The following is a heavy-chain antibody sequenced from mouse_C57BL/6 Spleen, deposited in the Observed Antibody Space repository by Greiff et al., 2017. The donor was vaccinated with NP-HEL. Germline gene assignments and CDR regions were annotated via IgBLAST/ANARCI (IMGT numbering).Heavy chain of an antibody. J-gene: IGHJ2*01. CDR1: GYSITSGYY. V-gene: IGHV3-6*01. CDR2: ISYDGSN. Sequence: EVKVEESGPGLVKPSQSLSLTCSVTGYSITSGYYWNWIRQFPGNKLEWMGYISYDGSNNYNPSLKNRISITRDTSKNQFFLKLNSVTTEDTATYYCARRGGTGHYFDYWGQGTTLTVSS. CDR3: ARRGGTGHYFDY. D-gene: IGHD4-1*01.